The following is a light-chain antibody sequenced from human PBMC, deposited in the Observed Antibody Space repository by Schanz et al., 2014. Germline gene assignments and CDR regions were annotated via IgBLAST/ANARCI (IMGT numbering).Light chain of an antibody. CDR2: DVS. V-gene: IGLV2-14*03. J-gene: IGLJ3*02. CDR1: SSDVGGYNS. Sequence: QSALTQPASVSGSPGQSITISCTGTSSDVGGYNSVSWYQQHPGKAPKLMIYDVSDRPSGVSNRFSGSKSGNTASLTISGIQAEDEADYYCSSHGGSRVFGGGTKLTVL. CDR3: SSHGGSRV.